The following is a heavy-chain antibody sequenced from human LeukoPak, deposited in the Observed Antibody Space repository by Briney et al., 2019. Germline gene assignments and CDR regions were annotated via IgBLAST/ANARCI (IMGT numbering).Heavy chain of an antibody. Sequence: ASVKVSCKASGYTFTTYGISWVRQAPGQGLEWMGWIDAYNGNTNYAQNLQGRVTMTTDTSTSTAYMELRSLRSDDTAVYYCARAGSNYYMDVRGQGTPVTVSS. CDR2: IDAYNGNT. J-gene: IGHJ6*03. D-gene: IGHD1-1*01. V-gene: IGHV1-18*01. CDR3: ARAGSNYYMDV. CDR1: GYTFTTYG.